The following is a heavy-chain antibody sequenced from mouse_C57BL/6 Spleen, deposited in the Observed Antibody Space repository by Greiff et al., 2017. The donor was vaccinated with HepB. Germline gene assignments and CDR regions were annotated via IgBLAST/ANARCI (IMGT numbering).Heavy chain of an antibody. CDR1: GFTFSSYA. CDR2: ISSGGDYI. D-gene: IGHD1-1*01. J-gene: IGHJ4*01. CDR3: TRDPSIYGEDYYAMDY. V-gene: IGHV5-9-1*02. Sequence: EVHLVESGEGLVKPGGSLKLSCAASGFTFSSYAMSWVRQTPEKRLEWVAYISSGGDYIYYADTVKGRFTISRDNARNTLYLQMSSLKSEDTAMYYCTRDPSIYGEDYYAMDYWGQGTSVTVSS.